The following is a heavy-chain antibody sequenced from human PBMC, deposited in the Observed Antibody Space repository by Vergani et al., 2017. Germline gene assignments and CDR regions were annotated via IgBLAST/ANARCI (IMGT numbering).Heavy chain of an antibody. CDR1: GFTFSACP. J-gene: IGHJ3*02. CDR3: ARDRVSWDDAFDI. D-gene: IGHD1-26*01. V-gene: IGHV3-21*01. CDR2: ISSSSSYI. Sequence: EVQLLQSGGGVIQPGGSVRLSCAASGFTFSACPMSWVRQAPGKGLEWVSSISSSSSYIYYADSVKGRFTISRDNAKNSLYLQMNSLRAEDTAVYYCARDRVSWDDAFDIWGQGTMVTVSS.